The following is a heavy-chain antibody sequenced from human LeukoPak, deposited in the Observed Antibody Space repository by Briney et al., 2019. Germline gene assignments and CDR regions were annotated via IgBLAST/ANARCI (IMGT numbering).Heavy chain of an antibody. V-gene: IGHV1-46*01. J-gene: IGHJ4*02. CDR2: LNPSGGSS. Sequence: ASVKVSCKASGYTVTSYYMHWVRQAPGQGLEWMGILNPSGGSSSYAQKFQGRATLTRATSTGTVYMELSSLRSEDTAVYYCARDSGSGNNDYWGQGTLVTVSS. CDR1: GYTVTSYY. D-gene: IGHD1-26*01. CDR3: ARDSGSGNNDY.